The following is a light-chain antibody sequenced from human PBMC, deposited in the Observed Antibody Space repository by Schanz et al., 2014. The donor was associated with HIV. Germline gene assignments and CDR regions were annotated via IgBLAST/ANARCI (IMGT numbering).Light chain of an antibody. V-gene: IGLV2-23*03. Sequence: QSALPQPASVSGSPGQSITISCTGTSSDVGGYNLVSWYQHHPDKAPKLIIYEGTKRPSGVSDRFSGSKSGNTASLTISGPQAEDEADYYCSSYAGTTTFVVFGGGTKLTVL. CDR3: SSYAGTTTFVV. CDR2: EGT. J-gene: IGLJ2*01. CDR1: SSDVGGYNL.